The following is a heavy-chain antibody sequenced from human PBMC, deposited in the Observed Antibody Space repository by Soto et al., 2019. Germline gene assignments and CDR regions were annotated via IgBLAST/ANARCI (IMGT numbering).Heavy chain of an antibody. CDR1: GGSISSYY. CDR3: ARVYVKFEGVGWFDP. J-gene: IGHJ5*02. CDR2: IYYSGST. D-gene: IGHD2-15*01. Sequence: QVQLQESGPGLVKPSETLSLTCTVSGGSISSYYWSWIRQPPGKGLEWIGYIYYSGSTNYNPSLKSRVTISVDTSKNQFSLKLSSVTAADTAVYYCARVYVKFEGVGWFDPWGQGTLVTVSS. V-gene: IGHV4-59*01.